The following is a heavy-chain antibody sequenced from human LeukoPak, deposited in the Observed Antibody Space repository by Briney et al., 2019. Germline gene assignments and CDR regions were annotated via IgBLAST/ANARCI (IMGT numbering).Heavy chain of an antibody. CDR3: ARVGGRYSPLGY. CDR2: IKQDGSEK. V-gene: IGHV3-7*01. Sequence: GGSLRLSCAATGFTFSSYWMSWVRQAPGKGLEWVANIKQDGSEKYYVDSVKGRFTISRDNDKNSLFLQMTGLRAEDTAVYYCARVGGRYSPLGYWGQGTLVTVSS. CDR1: GFTFSSYW. D-gene: IGHD3-16*02. J-gene: IGHJ4*02.